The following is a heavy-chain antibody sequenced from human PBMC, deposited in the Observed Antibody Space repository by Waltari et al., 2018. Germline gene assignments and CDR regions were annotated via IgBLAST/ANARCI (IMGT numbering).Heavy chain of an antibody. CDR3: ARRDLGFAFDV. J-gene: IGHJ3*01. Sequence: VHLVQSGAEMRKPGSSVKVSCKSSGGTVGRYSIAWVRQAAGQGLEWLGGIMPIYGRPQYANNFQGRVTLTADASTTTVFLEMSGLRAEDTAIYFCARRDLGFAFDVWGQGTLVIVSS. CDR1: GGTVGRYS. V-gene: IGHV1-69*12. CDR2: IMPIYGRP. D-gene: IGHD1-26*01.